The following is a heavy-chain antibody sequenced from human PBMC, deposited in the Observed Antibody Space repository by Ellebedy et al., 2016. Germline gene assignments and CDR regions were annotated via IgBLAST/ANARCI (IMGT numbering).Heavy chain of an antibody. Sequence: GESLKISCVGSGFSFNDFSMNWVRQAPGRGLEWVAYISYTSNTIAYADSVKGRLTISRDYARSSLYLQMNSLKDEDTGLYYCARAYVPLSGVLFNRADGMDVWGQGTTVTVSS. CDR2: ISYTSNTI. J-gene: IGHJ6*02. V-gene: IGHV3-48*02. CDR3: ARAYVPLSGVLFNRADGMDV. CDR1: GFSFNDFS. D-gene: IGHD2-2*01.